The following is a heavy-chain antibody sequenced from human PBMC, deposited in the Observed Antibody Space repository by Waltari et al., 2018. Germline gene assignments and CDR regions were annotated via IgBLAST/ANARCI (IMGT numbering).Heavy chain of an antibody. CDR1: GDSIRRAFY. CDR3: ARDMVQGENGMDV. D-gene: IGHD3-10*01. J-gene: IGHJ6*02. CDR2: MINSGRI. V-gene: IGHV4-38-2*02. Sequence: QVQLQESGPGLVKSSETLTLTCAISGDSIRRAFYWGWIRQPPGKGLEWIGSMINSGRIYYNPSLKSRVTMIIDTSKNQFSLRLSSVTAADTAVYYCARDMVQGENGMDVWGQGTTVIVSS.